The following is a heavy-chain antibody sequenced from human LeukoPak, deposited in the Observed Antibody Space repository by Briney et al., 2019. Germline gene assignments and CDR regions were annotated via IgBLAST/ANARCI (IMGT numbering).Heavy chain of an antibody. V-gene: IGHV1-18*01. Sequence: ASVKVSCKASGYTFTSYGISWVRQAPGQGLEWMGWISAYNGNTNYAQKLQGRVTMTTDTSTSTAYMELRSLRSNDTAVYYCARDKTPAGGAFRTYSEGREFDPWGQGTLVTVSS. CDR3: ARDKTPAGGAFRTYSEGREFDP. J-gene: IGHJ5*02. CDR2: ISAYNGNT. D-gene: IGHD1-26*01. CDR1: GYTFTSYG.